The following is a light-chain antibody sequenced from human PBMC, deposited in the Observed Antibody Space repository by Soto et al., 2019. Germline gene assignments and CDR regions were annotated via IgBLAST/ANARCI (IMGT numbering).Light chain of an antibody. CDR2: EVN. J-gene: IGLJ1*01. Sequence: QSALTQPPSASGSPGQSVAISCTGTSSDVGGYNYVSWYQQHPGKAPKLMIYEVNKPPSGVPDRFSGSKSGNTTSLTVSALQAEDEAGYYCSSYAGSSNVFGTGTKVTVL. CDR1: SSDVGGYNY. V-gene: IGLV2-8*01. CDR3: SSYAGSSNV.